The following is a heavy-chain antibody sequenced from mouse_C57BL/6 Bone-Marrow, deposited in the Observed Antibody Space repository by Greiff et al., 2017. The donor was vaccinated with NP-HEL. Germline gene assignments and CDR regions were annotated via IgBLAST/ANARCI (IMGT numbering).Heavy chain of an antibody. D-gene: IGHD2-1*01. Sequence: QVQLQQPGAELVMPGASVKLSCKASGYTFTSYWMHWVKQRPGQGLEWIGEIDPSDSYTNYTQKFKGKSTLTVGNSSSTAYLQLSSLTSEDSAVYYCARNYYRNYCYAMGYWGQGNSVTVSS. CDR1: GYTFTSYW. V-gene: IGHV1-69*01. CDR2: IDPSDSYT. J-gene: IGHJ4*01. CDR3: ARNYYRNYCYAMGY.